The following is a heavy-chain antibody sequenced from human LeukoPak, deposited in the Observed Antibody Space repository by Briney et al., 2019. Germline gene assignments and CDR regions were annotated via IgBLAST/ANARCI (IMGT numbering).Heavy chain of an antibody. CDR2: IYTSGST. V-gene: IGHV4-4*07. CDR1: DDSITIYY. CDR3: ARDMGATYYYDSSDYDAFDI. J-gene: IGHJ3*02. D-gene: IGHD3-22*01. Sequence: SETLSLTCSVSDDSITIYYWSWIRQPAGKGLEWIGRIYTSGSTNYNPSLKSRVTISVDRSKNQFSLKLSSVTAADTAVYYCARDMGATYYYDSSDYDAFDIWGQGTMVTVSS.